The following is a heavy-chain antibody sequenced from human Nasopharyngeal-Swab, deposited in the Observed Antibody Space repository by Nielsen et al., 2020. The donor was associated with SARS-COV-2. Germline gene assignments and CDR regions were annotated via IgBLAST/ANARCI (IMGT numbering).Heavy chain of an antibody. D-gene: IGHD2-2*01. Sequence: GSLRLSCAVYGGSFSGYYWSWIRQPPGKGLEWIGEINHSGSTNYNPSLKSRVTISVDTSKNQFSLKLGSVTAADTAVYYCARRLLGYCSSTSCYEFDYWGQGTLVTVSS. CDR1: GGSFSGYY. CDR2: INHSGST. J-gene: IGHJ4*02. CDR3: ARRLLGYCSSTSCYEFDY. V-gene: IGHV4-34*01.